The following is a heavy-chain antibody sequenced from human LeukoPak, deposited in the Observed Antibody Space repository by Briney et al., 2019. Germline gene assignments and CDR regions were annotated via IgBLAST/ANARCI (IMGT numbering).Heavy chain of an antibody. CDR2: IYYSEST. V-gene: IGHV4-39*07. CDR3: ARWGAYDSSGTGIDY. D-gene: IGHD3-22*01. Sequence: PSETLSLTCTVSGGSISSSSYYWGWIRQPPGKGLEWIGSIYYSESTYYNPSLKSRVTISVDTSKNQFSLKLSSVTAADTAVYYCARWGAYDSSGTGIDYWGQGTPVTVSS. CDR1: GGSISSSSYY. J-gene: IGHJ4*02.